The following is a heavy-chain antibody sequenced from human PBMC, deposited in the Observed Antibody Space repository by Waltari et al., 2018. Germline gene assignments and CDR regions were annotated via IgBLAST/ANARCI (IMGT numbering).Heavy chain of an antibody. V-gene: IGHV3-23*01. CDR1: GFTFRVYA. Sequence: EVQLLESGGGLVQPGGSLRLSCAVAGFTFRVYAMPWVRQAPGKGLEWVALIGSSGAATYYADSVKGRFSISRDNSRNTLYLQMNSLRAEDTAMYYCANSGFLEWSDRDYWGQGTLVTVSS. J-gene: IGHJ4*02. D-gene: IGHD3-3*01. CDR2: IGSSGAAT. CDR3: ANSGFLEWSDRDY.